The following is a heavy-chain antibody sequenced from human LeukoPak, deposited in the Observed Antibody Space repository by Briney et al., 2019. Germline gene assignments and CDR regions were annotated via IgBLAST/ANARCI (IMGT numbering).Heavy chain of an antibody. CDR3: ARDAPYYDFWSGHYSPDWFDP. D-gene: IGHD3-3*01. CDR2: ISAYNGNT. J-gene: IGHJ5*02. Sequence: GGSLRLSCAASGFTFTSYGISWVRQAPGQGLEWMGWISAYNGNTNYAQKLQGRVTMTTDTSTSTAYMELRSLRSDDTAVYYCARDAPYYDFWSGHYSPDWFDPWGQGTLVTVSS. V-gene: IGHV1-18*01. CDR1: GFTFTSYG.